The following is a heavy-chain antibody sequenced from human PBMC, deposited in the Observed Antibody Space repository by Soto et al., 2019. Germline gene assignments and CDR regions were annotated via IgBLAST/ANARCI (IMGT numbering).Heavy chain of an antibody. J-gene: IGHJ4*02. CDR1: GYTFTSYA. CDR3: ARDMITFGGVIAY. CDR2: INAGNGNT. D-gene: IGHD3-16*02. V-gene: IGHV1-3*01. Sequence: QVQLVQSGAEVKKPGASVKVSCKASGYTFTSYAMHWVRQAPGQRLEWMGWINAGNGNTKYSQKVQGRVTITRDTTASTAYMELRSLRPEDTAVYYCARDMITFGGVIAYWGQGTLVTVSS.